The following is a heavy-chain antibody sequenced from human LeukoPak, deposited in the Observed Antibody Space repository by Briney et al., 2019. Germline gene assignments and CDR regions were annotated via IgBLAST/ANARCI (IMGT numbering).Heavy chain of an antibody. CDR2: ISGSGGST. J-gene: IGHJ4*02. CDR3: AKSEGSFGEYEVYFDY. D-gene: IGHD3-10*01. Sequence: PGGSLRLSCAASGFTFSSYAMSWVRQAPGKGLEWVSAISGSGGSTYYADSVKGRFTISRDNSKNTLYLQMNSLRAEDTAVYYCAKSEGSFGEYEVYFDYWGQGTLVTVSS. V-gene: IGHV3-23*01. CDR1: GFTFSSYA.